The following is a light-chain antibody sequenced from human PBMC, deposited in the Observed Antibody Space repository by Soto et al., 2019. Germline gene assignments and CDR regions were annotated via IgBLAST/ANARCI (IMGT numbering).Light chain of an antibody. CDR2: EVS. J-gene: IGLJ1*01. CDR3: SSYTSSSPYV. CDR1: SSDVGGYNY. Sequence: QSALTQPASVSGSPGQSITISCTGTSSDVGGYNYVSWYQQHPGKAPKLMIYEVSNQTSGVSNRISGSKSGNTASLTISGLQAEDEADYYCSSYTSSSPYVFGIGTKLTVL. V-gene: IGLV2-14*01.